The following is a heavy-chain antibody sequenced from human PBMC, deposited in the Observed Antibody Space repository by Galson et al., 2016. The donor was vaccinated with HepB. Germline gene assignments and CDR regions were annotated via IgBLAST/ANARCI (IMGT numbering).Heavy chain of an antibody. CDR3: TRSSHSGPPQYLYYGMDV. Sequence: CAISGDSVSSDSAAWNWIRQSPSRGLEWLGRAFYRSTWTIDYAVSVKSRITIYPDTSNNQFSLQVNSVTPEDTTVYFCTRSSHSGPPQYLYYGMDVWGQGTTVTVSS. J-gene: IGHJ6*02. V-gene: IGHV6-1*01. CDR1: GDSVSSDSAA. CDR2: AFYRSTWTI. D-gene: IGHD2-2*01.